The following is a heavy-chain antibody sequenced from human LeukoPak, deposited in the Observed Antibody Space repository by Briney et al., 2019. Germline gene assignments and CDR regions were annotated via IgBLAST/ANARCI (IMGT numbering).Heavy chain of an antibody. CDR1: GFTFSSCS. J-gene: IGHJ4*02. CDR3: ARGGDYDILNGYYPVDY. V-gene: IGHV3-21*01. CDR2: ISSSSSYI. Sequence: GGSLRLSCAASGFTFSSCSMNWVRQAPGKGLEWVSSISSSSSYIYYADSVKGRFTISRDNAKNSLYLQMNSLRAEDTAVYYCARGGDYDILNGYYPVDYWGQGTLVTVSS. D-gene: IGHD3-9*01.